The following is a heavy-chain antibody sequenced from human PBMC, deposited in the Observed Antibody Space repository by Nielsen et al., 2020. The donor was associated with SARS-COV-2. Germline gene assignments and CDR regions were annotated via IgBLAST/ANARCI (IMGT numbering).Heavy chain of an antibody. D-gene: IGHD3-10*01. CDR1: GFTFSSYG. CDR2: IWYDGSNK. J-gene: IGHJ4*02. Sequence: GGSLRLSCAASGFTFSSYGMHWVRQAPGKGLEWVAVIWYDGSNKYYADSVKGRFTISRDNSKNTLYLQMNSLRAEDTAVYYCARDVRFGEFVDYWGQGTLVTVSS. CDR3: ARDVRFGEFVDY. V-gene: IGHV3-33*01.